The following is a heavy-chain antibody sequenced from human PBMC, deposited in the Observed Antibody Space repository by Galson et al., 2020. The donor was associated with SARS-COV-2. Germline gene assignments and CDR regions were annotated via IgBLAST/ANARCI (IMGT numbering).Heavy chain of an antibody. D-gene: IGHD6-19*01. Sequence: RGKIGESLKISCTASGFAFSTYIINWVRQAPGKGLEWVSAIDPTGDYIYLADSVKGRFSISRDNAKNSVFFQMNSLRVDDTAVYYCAREPDTSVSHADAIDLWGQGTVVTVSS. CDR2: IDPTGDYI. CDR1: GFAFSTYI. V-gene: IGHV3-21*01. J-gene: IGHJ3*01. CDR3: AREPDTSVSHADAIDL.